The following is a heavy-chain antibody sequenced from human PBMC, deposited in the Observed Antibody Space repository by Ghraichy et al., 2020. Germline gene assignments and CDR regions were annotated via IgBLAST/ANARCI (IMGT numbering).Heavy chain of an antibody. CDR3: ARVVKGAGG. Sequence: GGSLRLSCAASGFTFNSNGMHWVRQAPGKGLVWVSRINSEGSTTSHADSVKGRFTISRDNAKNTLYLQMNSLRAEDTAVYYCARVVKGAGGWGQGTLVTVSS. CDR2: INSEGSTT. V-gene: IGHV3-74*01. CDR1: GFTFNSNG. D-gene: IGHD2-21*01. J-gene: IGHJ4*02.